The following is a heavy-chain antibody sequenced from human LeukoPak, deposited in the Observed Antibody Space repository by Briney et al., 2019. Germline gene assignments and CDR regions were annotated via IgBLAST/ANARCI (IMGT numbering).Heavy chain of an antibody. D-gene: IGHD2-2*01. Sequence: GASVKVSCKASGGTFSSYAISWVRQAPGQGLEWMGGIIPIFGTANYAQKFQGRVTITADKSTSTAYMELSSLRSEDTAVYYCARRGPQFEYCSSTSCYGAFDIWGQGTMVTVSS. CDR1: GGTFSSYA. J-gene: IGHJ3*02. CDR2: IIPIFGTA. V-gene: IGHV1-69*06. CDR3: ARRGPQFEYCSSTSCYGAFDI.